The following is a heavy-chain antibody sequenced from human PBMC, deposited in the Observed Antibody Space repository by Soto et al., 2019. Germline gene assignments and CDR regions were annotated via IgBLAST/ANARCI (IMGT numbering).Heavy chain of an antibody. CDR2: IIPIFGTA. J-gene: IGHJ6*02. CDR3: ARDRYYGSGSYTHYYGMDV. Sequence: ASVKVSCKASGGTFSSYAISWVRQAPGQGLEWMGGIIPIFGTANYAQKFQGRVTITADESTSTAYMELSSLRSEDTAVYYCARDRYYGSGSYTHYYGMDVWGQGTTVTVS. V-gene: IGHV1-69*13. D-gene: IGHD3-10*01. CDR1: GGTFSSYA.